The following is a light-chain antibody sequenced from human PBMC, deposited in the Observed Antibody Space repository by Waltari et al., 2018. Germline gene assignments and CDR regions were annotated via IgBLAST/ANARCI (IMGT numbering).Light chain of an antibody. CDR2: ENT. J-gene: IGLJ3*02. CDR1: YPSIAPIG. V-gene: IGLV1-40*01. CDR3: QSYDNSLRGSLL. Sequence: QSVLTQAPSVSGAPGQRVTIPCTGGYPSIAPIGVNWYQHHPGRVPKLLIYENTKRPSGVPDRFSGSKSGTSASLAIEGLQPEDEGDYYCQSYDNSLRGSLLFGGGTKVTV.